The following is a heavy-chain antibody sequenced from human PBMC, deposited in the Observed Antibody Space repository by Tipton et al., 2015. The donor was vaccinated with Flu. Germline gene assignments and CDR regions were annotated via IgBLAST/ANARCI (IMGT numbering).Heavy chain of an antibody. V-gene: IGHV1-46*04. CDR1: GYTFTRHY. CDR3: VRVGRGSYYFDY. CDR2: INPSGGTT. J-gene: IGHJ4*02. Sequence: QLVQSGAEMKKPGASVKISCKASGYTFTRHYIHWVRQAPGQGLEWMGIINPSGGTTIYAQRLQGRVTLTMDTSTRTVYMELSSLRSDDTAVYYCVRVGRGSYYFDYWGQGTLVSVSS. D-gene: IGHD3-10*01.